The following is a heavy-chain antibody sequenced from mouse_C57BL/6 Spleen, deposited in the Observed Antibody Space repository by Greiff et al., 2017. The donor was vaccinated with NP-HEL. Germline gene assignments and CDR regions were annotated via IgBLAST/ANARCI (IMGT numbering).Heavy chain of an antibody. CDR1: GYTFTSYW. CDR3: ARTYGSRGAMDY. D-gene: IGHD1-1*01. V-gene: IGHV1-53*01. CDR2: INPSNGGT. J-gene: IGHJ4*01. Sequence: QVQLKESGTELVKPGASVKLSCKASGYTFTSYWMHWVKQRPGQGLEWIGNINPSNGGTNYNEKFKSKATLTVDKSSSTAYMQLSSLTSEDSAVYYCARTYGSRGAMDYWGQGTSVTVSS.